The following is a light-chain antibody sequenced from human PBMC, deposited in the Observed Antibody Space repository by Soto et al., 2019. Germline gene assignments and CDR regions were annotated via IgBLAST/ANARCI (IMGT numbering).Light chain of an antibody. CDR2: DVS. Sequence: QSVLTQPASVSGSPGQSITISCTGASSDVGGYNYVSWYQQHPGKAPKVLISDVSNRPSGISNRFSGSKSGNTASLTISGLQAEDEAGYYCSSYTSIDTWVFGTGTKVTVL. J-gene: IGLJ1*01. CDR3: SSYTSIDTWV. V-gene: IGLV2-14*01. CDR1: SSDVGGYNY.